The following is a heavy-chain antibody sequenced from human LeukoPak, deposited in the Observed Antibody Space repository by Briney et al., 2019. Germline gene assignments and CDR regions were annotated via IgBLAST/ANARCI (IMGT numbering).Heavy chain of an antibody. J-gene: IGHJ4*02. D-gene: IGHD4-17*01. CDR2: IRDKANSYTT. CDR3: ARGISGDRRSFDY. CDR1: GFTFSDHY. Sequence: PGGSLRLSCAASGFTFSDHYMDWVRQAPGKGLEWVGRIRDKANSYTTEYAASVKGRFSISRDASENSLYLQMNSLRTEDTAVYYCARGISGDRRSFDYWGQGTLVTVSS. V-gene: IGHV3-72*01.